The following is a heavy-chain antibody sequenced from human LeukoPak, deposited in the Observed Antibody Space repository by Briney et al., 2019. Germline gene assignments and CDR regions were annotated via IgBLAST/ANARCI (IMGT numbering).Heavy chain of an antibody. V-gene: IGHV1-2*02. J-gene: IGHJ4*02. CDR1: GSTFTGYY. D-gene: IGHD3-22*01. Sequence: ASVQVSCKASGSTFTGYYMHWVRPAPGQGLEWMGWINPNSGGTNYAQKFQGRVTMTRDTSISTAYMELSRLRSDDTAVYYCARENPSGYYDSSGYPDYWGQGTLVTVSS. CDR3: ARENPSGYYDSSGYPDY. CDR2: INPNSGGT.